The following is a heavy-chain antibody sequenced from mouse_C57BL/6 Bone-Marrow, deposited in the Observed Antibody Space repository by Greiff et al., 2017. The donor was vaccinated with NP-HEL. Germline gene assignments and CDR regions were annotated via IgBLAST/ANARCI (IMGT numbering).Heavy chain of an antibody. CDR3: ARGLLWLRRRDYYAMDY. D-gene: IGHD2-2*01. CDR1: GYTFTSYW. J-gene: IGHJ4*01. CDR2: IHPSSGST. Sequence: QVQLQQPGAELVKPGASVKLSCKASGYTFTSYWMHWVKQRPGQGLEWIGMIHPSSGSTTYNEKFKSKATLTVDKSSSTAYMQLSSLTSEDSAVYYCARGLLWLRRRDYYAMDYWGQGTSVTVSA. V-gene: IGHV1-64*01.